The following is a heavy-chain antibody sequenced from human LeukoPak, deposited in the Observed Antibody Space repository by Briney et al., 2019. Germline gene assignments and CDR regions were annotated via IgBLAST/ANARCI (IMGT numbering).Heavy chain of an antibody. J-gene: IGHJ5*02. Sequence: SETLSLTCTVSGGAISSDDYYWSWIRQPPGKGLEWIGYSYYSGNTYYNPSLKSRVTISMDTSKNQFSLKLNSMTAADTAVYYCATAPYEYIWGTYRTNWFDPWGQGTLVTVSS. V-gene: IGHV4-30-4*01. CDR3: ATAPYEYIWGTYRTNWFDP. D-gene: IGHD3-16*02. CDR2: SYYSGNT. CDR1: GGAISSDDYY.